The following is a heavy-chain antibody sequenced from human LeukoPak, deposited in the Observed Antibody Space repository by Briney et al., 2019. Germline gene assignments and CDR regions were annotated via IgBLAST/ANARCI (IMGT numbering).Heavy chain of an antibody. CDR3: ARLYCTNGVCYTTGGYYMDV. J-gene: IGHJ6*03. V-gene: IGHV4-59*08. Sequence: KPSDTLSLTCTVSGGSISSYYWSWIRQPPGKGLEWIGYIYSCWSTNYNPSLKSRVTISVDTSKNQFSLKLSSVTAADTAVYYCARLYCTNGVCYTTGGYYMDVWGKGTTVTVSS. D-gene: IGHD2-8*01. CDR2: IYSCWST. CDR1: GGSISSYY.